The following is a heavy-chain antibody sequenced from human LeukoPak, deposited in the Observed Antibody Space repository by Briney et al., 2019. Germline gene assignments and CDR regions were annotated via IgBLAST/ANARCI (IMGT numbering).Heavy chain of an antibody. CDR2: IRYDGSNK. D-gene: IGHD3-3*01. V-gene: IGHV3-30*02. CDR3: AKDGYDFWSGPPDYMDV. J-gene: IGHJ6*03. CDR1: GFTFSSYG. Sequence: GGSLRLSCAASGFTFSSYGMHWVRQAPGKGLEWVAFIRYDGSNKYYADSVKGRFTISRDNSKNTLYLQMNSLRAGDTAVYYCAKDGYDFWSGPPDYMDVWGKGTTVTVSS.